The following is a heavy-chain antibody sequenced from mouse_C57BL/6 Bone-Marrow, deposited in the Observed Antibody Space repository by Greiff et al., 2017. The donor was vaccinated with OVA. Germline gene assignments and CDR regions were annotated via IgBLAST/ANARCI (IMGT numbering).Heavy chain of an antibody. D-gene: IGHD1-1*01. CDR2: IHPNSGST. CDR1: GYTFTSYW. J-gene: IGHJ3*01. CDR3: ARSGYYYGSSSFAY. Sequence: VQLQQPGAELVKPGASVKLSCKASGYTFTSYWMHWVKQRPGQGLEWIGMIHPNSGSTNYNEKFNSKATLTVDKSSSTAYMQLSSLTSEDSAVYYCARSGYYYGSSSFAYWGQGTLVTVSA. V-gene: IGHV1-64*01.